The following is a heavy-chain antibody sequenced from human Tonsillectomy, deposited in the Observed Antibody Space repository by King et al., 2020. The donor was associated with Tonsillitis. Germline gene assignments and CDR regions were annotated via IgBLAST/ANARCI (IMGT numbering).Heavy chain of an antibody. V-gene: IGHV3-30*04. CDR3: ARESLACEYSSSWYDPFDY. Sequence: VQLVESGGGVVQPGRSLRLSCEASGYTFSSYHMHWVRQAPGKGLEWVAVITYDGSNKYYADSVKGRFTISRDNSKNTLFLQMSSLRAEDTAVYYCARESLACEYSSSWYDPFDYWGQGTLVTVSS. CDR1: GYTFSSYH. CDR2: ITYDGSNK. D-gene: IGHD6-13*01. J-gene: IGHJ4*02.